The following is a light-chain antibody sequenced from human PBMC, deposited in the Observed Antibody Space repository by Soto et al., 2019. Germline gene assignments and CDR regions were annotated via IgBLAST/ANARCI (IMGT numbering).Light chain of an antibody. CDR2: DAS. J-gene: IGKJ5*01. V-gene: IGKV1-33*01. CDR1: QDISNY. Sequence: DIQMTQSPSSLSASVGDRVTITCKASQDISNYLNWYQQKPGKAPKLLIYDASNLETGVPSRLSGSGSGTDFTFTISSLQPEDVAIYYCHQYDNLPPTFGQGTRLEIK. CDR3: HQYDNLPPT.